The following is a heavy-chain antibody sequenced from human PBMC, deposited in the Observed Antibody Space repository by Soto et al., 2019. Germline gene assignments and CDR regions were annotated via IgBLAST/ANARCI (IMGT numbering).Heavy chain of an antibody. CDR1: GGTFSIYA. J-gene: IGHJ5*02. CDR2: IIPIFGTA. V-gene: IGHV1-69*13. CDR3: ANSPQHGYSYGFNWFDP. Sequence: SVKVSCKASGGTFSIYAISGVRQSRVRWLEWMGGIIPIFGTANYAQKFQGRVTITADESTSTAYMELSSLRSEDTAVYYCANSPQHGYSYGFNWFDPWGQGTLVTVSS. D-gene: IGHD5-18*01.